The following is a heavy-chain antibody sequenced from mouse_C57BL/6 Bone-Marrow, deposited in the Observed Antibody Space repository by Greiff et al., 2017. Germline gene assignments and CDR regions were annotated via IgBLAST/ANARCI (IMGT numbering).Heavy chain of an antibody. Sequence: QVQLQQPGAELVRPGTSVKLSCTASGYTFTSYWMHWVKQRPGQGLEWIGVIDPSDSYTNYTKKFKGKATLTVDTSSSTAYIQLSSLPSADSAVYYCARWVCYGYFYAMDYWGQGTSVTVSS. CDR1: GYTFTSYW. J-gene: IGHJ4*01. CDR3: ARWVCYGYFYAMDY. V-gene: IGHV1-59*01. D-gene: IGHD2-2*01. CDR2: IDPSDSYT.